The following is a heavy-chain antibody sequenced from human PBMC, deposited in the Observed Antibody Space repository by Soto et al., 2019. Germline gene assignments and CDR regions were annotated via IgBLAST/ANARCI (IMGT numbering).Heavy chain of an antibody. CDR3: VRDVPLLGMTR. CDR2: IGGSDTFT. D-gene: IGHD3-16*01. Sequence: EVQLVESGGGLVKPGESLRLSCVASGFTFKNYNMNWVRQAPGKGLEWVSSIGGSDTFTYYADSVKGRFTISRDNAKSSLFLKMNSLRVEDTAVYFCVRDVPLLGMTRWGQGPLVTVPS. CDR1: GFTFKNYN. J-gene: IGHJ4*02. V-gene: IGHV3-21*02.